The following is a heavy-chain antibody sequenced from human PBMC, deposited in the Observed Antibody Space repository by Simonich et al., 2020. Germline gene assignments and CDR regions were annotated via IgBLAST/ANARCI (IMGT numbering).Heavy chain of an antibody. CDR1: GFTFSSYW. D-gene: IGHD7-27*01. CDR2: RKQDGSEK. CDR3: ARDGLGTAYYYYMDV. J-gene: IGHJ6*03. V-gene: IGHV3-7*01. Sequence: EVQLVESGGGLVQPGGSLRLSCAASGFTFSSYWMSWVRQAPGKGLEWVANRKQDGSEKNYVDSGKGRFTISRDNAKNSLYLQMNSLRAEDTAVYYWARDGLGTAYYYYMDVWGKGTTVTVSS.